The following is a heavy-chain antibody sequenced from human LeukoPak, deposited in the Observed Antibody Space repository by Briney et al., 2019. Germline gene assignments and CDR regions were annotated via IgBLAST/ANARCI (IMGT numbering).Heavy chain of an antibody. Sequence: ASVKVSCKASGYTFSSYDINWVRQATGQGLEWMGWMNPNSGNTGYAQKFQGRLNMTRNTSIDTAYMELSSLRSDDTAVFYCARRVGSGWPVQHWGQGTLVTVSS. V-gene: IGHV1-8*01. CDR3: ARRVGSGWPVQH. CDR2: MNPNSGNT. J-gene: IGHJ1*01. D-gene: IGHD6-19*01. CDR1: GYTFSSYD.